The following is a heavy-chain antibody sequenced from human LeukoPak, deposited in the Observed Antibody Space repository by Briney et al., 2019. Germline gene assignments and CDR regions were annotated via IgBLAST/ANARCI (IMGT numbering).Heavy chain of an antibody. CDR1: GFTFSSYA. CDR2: ISGSGGST. D-gene: IGHD1-26*01. V-gene: IGHV3-23*01. J-gene: IGHJ4*02. Sequence: GGSLRLSCAASGFTFSSYAMSWVRQAPGKGLEWVSAISGSGGSTYYANSVKGRFTISRDNSKNTLYLQMNSLRAEDTAVYYCAKASVGATIGYWGQGTLVTVSS. CDR3: AKASVGATIGY.